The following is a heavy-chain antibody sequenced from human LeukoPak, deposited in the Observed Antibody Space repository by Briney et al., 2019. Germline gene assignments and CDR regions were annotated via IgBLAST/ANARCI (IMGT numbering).Heavy chain of an antibody. CDR3: ARTPPWSGWYEGDPI. CDR1: GGSISSYY. CDR2: IYDSGTP. D-gene: IGHD6-19*01. Sequence: SETLSLTCTVSGGSISSYYWSWIRQPPGKGLEWIGYIYDSGTPNYNPSLKSRVTISVDTSKNQFSLKLSSVTAADTAVYYCARTPPWSGWYEGDPIWGQGTMVTVSS. V-gene: IGHV4-59*01. J-gene: IGHJ3*02.